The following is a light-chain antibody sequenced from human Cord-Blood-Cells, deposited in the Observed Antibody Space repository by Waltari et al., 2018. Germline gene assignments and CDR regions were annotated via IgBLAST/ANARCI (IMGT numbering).Light chain of an antibody. V-gene: IGKV1-39*01. CDR3: QQSYSTPRT. Sequence: DIQMTQSPSSLSASVRAKVTITSRASQSISSYLNWYQQKPGKAPKLLIYAASSVESGVPSRFSGSGSGTDFTLTISSLQPEDFATYYCQQSYSTPRTFGQGTKVEIK. J-gene: IGKJ1*01. CDR1: QSISSY. CDR2: AAS.